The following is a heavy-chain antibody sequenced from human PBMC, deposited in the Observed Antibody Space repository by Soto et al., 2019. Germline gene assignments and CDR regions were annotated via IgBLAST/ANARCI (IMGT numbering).Heavy chain of an antibody. D-gene: IGHD2-15*01. CDR1: GAAIDSHY. V-gene: IGHV4-59*11. CDR2: VFYSGST. J-gene: IGHJ4*02. CDR3: SRCGSVPVDCYDS. Sequence: PSQTLSLTCTVSGAAIDSHYWSWIRQPPGKGLEWIGQVFYSGSTNYNPSLKSRVTISMNTSTKQFSLKLTSVSAADTAVYSCSRCGSVPVDCYDSWGRGTLVPVSS.